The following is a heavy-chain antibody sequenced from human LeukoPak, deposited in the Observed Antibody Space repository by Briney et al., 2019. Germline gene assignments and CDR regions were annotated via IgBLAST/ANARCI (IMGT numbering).Heavy chain of an antibody. V-gene: IGHV4-34*01. CDR2: INHSGST. Sequence: PSETLSLTCTVSGGSISSYYWSWVRQPPGKGLEWIGEINHSGSTSYNPSLKSRVTISVDTSKNQFSLKLTSVTAADTAVYYCARGNWFDPWGQGTLVTVSS. CDR1: GGSISSYY. CDR3: ARGNWFDP. J-gene: IGHJ5*02.